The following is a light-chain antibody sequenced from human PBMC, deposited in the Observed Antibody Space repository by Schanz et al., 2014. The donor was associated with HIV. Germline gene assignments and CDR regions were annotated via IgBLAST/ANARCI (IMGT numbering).Light chain of an antibody. Sequence: QSVLTQPPSASGSPGQSVTISCTGTSSDVGDYNYVSWYQQHPGKAPKLMIYEVTKRPSGVPDRFSGSKSGNTASLTVSGLQDEDEADYYCSSYTSSSTLVFGGGTKLTVL. CDR2: EVT. J-gene: IGLJ2*01. CDR3: SSYTSSSTLV. CDR1: SSDVGDYNY. V-gene: IGLV2-8*01.